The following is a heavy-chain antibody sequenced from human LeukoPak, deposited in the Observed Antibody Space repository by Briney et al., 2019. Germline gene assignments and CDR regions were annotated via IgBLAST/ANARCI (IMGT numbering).Heavy chain of an antibody. CDR2: INSDGSAT. V-gene: IGHV3-74*01. Sequence: GGSLRLSCEASGFPFSSYWMHWVRQVPGKGLLWVSRINSDGSATIYADSVSGRFTISRDNAKNTLYLQMSGLRVEDTAVYHCASDSPYYGMDVWGQGTTVTVSS. CDR1: GFPFSSYW. CDR3: ASDSPYYGMDV. J-gene: IGHJ6*02.